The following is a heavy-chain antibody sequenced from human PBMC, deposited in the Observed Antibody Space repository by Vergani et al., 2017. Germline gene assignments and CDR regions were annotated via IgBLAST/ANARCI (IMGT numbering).Heavy chain of an antibody. Sequence: QVQLVESGGGEVQPGRSLRLSCSAAGFPFSDYGVHWVRQAPGKGLEWVSVISYDGNKKNYADSVKGRFTISRDNSKNTLYLEMNALRAEDTAVYYCASRVSANGGLDTWGQGTLVTVSS. CDR1: GFPFSDYG. D-gene: IGHD2-15*01. CDR2: ISYDGNKK. V-gene: IGHV3-30*03. J-gene: IGHJ5*02. CDR3: ASRVSANGGLDT.